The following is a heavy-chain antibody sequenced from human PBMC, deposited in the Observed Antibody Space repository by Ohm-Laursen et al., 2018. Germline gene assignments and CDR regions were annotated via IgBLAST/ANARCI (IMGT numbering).Heavy chain of an antibody. D-gene: IGHD6-19*01. CDR3: ANLAVAYAFDI. J-gene: IGHJ3*02. Sequence: LSLTCAFSGFTFDDYAMHWVRQAPGKGLEWVSGISWNSGSIGYADSVKGRFTISRDNAKNSLYLQMNSLRAEDTALYYCANLAVAYAFDIWGQGTMVTVSS. CDR1: GFTFDDYA. CDR2: ISWNSGSI. V-gene: IGHV3-9*01.